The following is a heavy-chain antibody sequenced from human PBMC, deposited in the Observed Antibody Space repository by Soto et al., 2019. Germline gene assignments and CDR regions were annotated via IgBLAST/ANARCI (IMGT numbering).Heavy chain of an antibody. V-gene: IGHV3-21*01. D-gene: IGHD6-13*01. CDR1: GFNFGGSS. J-gene: IGHJ4*02. Sequence: EVQLVESGGGLVKPGGSLRLSCAASGFNFGGSSMNWVRQAPGKGLEWVSSIRDSGGFIKYADSVKGRFTISRDNAKNSLFLQMDSLRAEDTAVYYCAPSSSWYYFHWGQGTLVTGSS. CDR3: APSSSWYYFH. CDR2: IRDSGGFI.